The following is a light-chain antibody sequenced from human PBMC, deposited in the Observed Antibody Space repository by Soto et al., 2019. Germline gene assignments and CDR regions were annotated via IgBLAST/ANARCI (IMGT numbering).Light chain of an antibody. CDR1: QSVRSS. J-gene: IGKJ1*01. V-gene: IGKV3-15*01. CDR3: QQYNNWPRT. Sequence: EIVMTQSPATLSVSPGERATLSCRPSQSVRSSLAWYQQKPGQAPRLLIYGASTRATGIPARFSGSGSGTEFTLTISSLQSEDFAVYYCQQYNNWPRTFGQGTKVEI. CDR2: GAS.